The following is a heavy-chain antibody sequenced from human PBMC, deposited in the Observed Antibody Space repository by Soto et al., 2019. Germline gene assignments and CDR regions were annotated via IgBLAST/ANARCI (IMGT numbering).Heavy chain of an antibody. Sequence: GASVKVSCKASGGTFSSYAISWVRQAPGQGLEWMGGIIPIFGTANYAQKFQGRVTITADKSTSTAYMELSSLRSEDTAGYYCARDERGSSGYDFSGGDYYYYGMDVWGQGTTVTVSS. D-gene: IGHD5-12*01. CDR2: IIPIFGTA. J-gene: IGHJ6*02. V-gene: IGHV1-69*06. CDR3: ARDERGSSGYDFSGGDYYYYGMDV. CDR1: GGTFSSYA.